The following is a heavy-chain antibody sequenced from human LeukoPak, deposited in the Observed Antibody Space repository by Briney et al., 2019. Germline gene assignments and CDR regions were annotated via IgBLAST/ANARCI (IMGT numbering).Heavy chain of an antibody. J-gene: IGHJ6*02. CDR3: ARDPYYYGRDV. Sequence: SQTLSLTCAVSGGSISSGGYSWSWIRQPPGKGLEWIGYIYHSGSTYYNPSLKSRVTISVDRSKNQFSLKLSSVTAADTAVYYCARDPYYYGRDVGGQGTRVPVSS. V-gene: IGHV4-30-2*01. CDR2: IYHSGST. CDR1: GGSISSGGYS.